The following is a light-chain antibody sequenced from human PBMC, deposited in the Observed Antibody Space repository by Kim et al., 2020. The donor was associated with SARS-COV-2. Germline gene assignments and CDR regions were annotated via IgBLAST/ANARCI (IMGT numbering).Light chain of an antibody. CDR1: PCVGIS. V-gene: IGKV3-11*01. J-gene: IGKJ4*01. CDR2: DAS. CDR3: QQRGNWPPALT. Sequence: PGEGATLTCRASPCVGISLAWYQQTPGQAPRLLIYDASIRATGIPDRFSGSGSGTDFTLTIGSLEPRDFAIYYCQQRGNWPPALTFGGGTKVDIK.